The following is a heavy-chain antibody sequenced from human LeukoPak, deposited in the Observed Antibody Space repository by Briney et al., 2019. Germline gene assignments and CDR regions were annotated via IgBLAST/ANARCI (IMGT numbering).Heavy chain of an antibody. D-gene: IGHD3-22*01. CDR3: ATDPYYDSSGYAWYFDL. Sequence: ASVKVSCKVSGYTLTELSMHWVRQAPGKGLEWMGGFDPEDGETIYAQEFQGRVTMTEDTSTDTAYMELSSLRSEDTAVYYCATDPYYDSSGYAWYFDLWGRGTLVTVSS. CDR2: FDPEDGET. CDR1: GYTLTELS. V-gene: IGHV1-24*01. J-gene: IGHJ2*01.